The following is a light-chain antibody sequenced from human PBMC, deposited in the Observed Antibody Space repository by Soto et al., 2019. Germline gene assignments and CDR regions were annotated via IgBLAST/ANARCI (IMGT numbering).Light chain of an antibody. V-gene: IGKV2-28*01. CDR1: QSLLYSNGYTY. J-gene: IGKJ2*01. CDR2: FGS. CDR3: MQALQSPYT. Sequence: IVMTQSPLSLTVTPGEPASISCRSGQSLLYSNGYTYLDWYLQKPGQSPQLLIYFGSSRASGVPDRFSGSGSGTDFTLKISRVEAEDVGVYYCMQALQSPYTFGQGTKLEIK.